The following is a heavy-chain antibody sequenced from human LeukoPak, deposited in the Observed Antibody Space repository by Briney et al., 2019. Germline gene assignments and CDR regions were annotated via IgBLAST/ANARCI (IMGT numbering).Heavy chain of an antibody. V-gene: IGHV3-23*01. CDR1: GFTFSTYA. Sequence: GGSLRLSRVHSGFTFSTYAMFWVRQAPGKGLEWVSLIGGSGSYTYYADSVKGRFTISSDNAKDARYVQMSSLRREETAVYYWAIDWCVYWVRGTLDSVSS. CDR3: AIDWCVY. D-gene: IGHD4/OR15-4a*01. J-gene: IGHJ4*02. CDR2: IGGSGSYT.